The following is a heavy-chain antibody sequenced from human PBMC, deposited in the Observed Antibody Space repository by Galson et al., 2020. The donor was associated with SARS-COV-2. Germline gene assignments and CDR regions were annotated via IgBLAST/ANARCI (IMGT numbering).Heavy chain of an antibody. D-gene: IGHD3-10*01. V-gene: IGHV2-70*17. CDR3: ARMGVGSGTFYDRPFEH. Sequence: SGPTLVKPTQTLTLTCTFSGFSPTTSAMCVTWIRQPTGKALEWLARTDWHDDKFYNTSLKTRPTISKDTSKNQVVLTMTNMSPLFTASYYCARMGVGSGTFYDRPFEHWGRGTLVAVSS. CDR2: TDWHDDK. CDR1: GFSPTTSAMC. J-gene: IGHJ4*02.